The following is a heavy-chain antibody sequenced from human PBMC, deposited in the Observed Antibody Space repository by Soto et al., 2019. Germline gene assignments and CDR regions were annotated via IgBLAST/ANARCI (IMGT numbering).Heavy chain of an antibody. V-gene: IGHV3-21*01. CDR2: ISSSSSYI. J-gene: IGHJ4*02. Sequence: EVQLVESGGGLVQPGGSLRLSCAASGFTFSSYSMNWVRQAPGKGLEWVSSISSSSSYIYYADSVKGRFTISRDNAKNSLYLQMNSLRAEDTAVYYCARYGSGSYYFDYWGQGTLVTVSS. CDR1: GFTFSSYS. D-gene: IGHD3-10*01. CDR3: ARYGSGSYYFDY.